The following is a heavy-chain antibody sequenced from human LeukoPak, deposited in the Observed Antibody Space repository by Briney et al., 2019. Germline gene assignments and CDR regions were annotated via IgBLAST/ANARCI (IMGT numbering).Heavy chain of an antibody. Sequence: GGSLRLSCAASGFTFSSYAMSWVRQAPGKGLEWVSGISWNSGSIGYADSVKGRFTISRDNAKNSLYLQMNSLRAEDTALYYCAKDIGWELLGAFDYWGQGTLVTVSS. J-gene: IGHJ4*02. CDR3: AKDIGWELLGAFDY. V-gene: IGHV3-9*01. D-gene: IGHD1-26*01. CDR1: GFTFSSYA. CDR2: ISWNSGSI.